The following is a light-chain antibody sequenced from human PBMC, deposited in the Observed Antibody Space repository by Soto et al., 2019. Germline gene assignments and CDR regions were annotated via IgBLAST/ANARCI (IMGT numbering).Light chain of an antibody. CDR2: GSS. J-gene: IGLJ2*01. CDR3: QSYDSSLSGWV. V-gene: IGLV1-40*01. Sequence: QSVLTQPPSVSGAPGQEVTISCTGSSSNIGAGYDVHWYQQLPGTAPKLLIYGSSDRPSGVPDRFSGSKSGTSASLAITGLQAEDEADFYCQSYDSSLSGWVFGGGTQLTVL. CDR1: SSNIGAGYD.